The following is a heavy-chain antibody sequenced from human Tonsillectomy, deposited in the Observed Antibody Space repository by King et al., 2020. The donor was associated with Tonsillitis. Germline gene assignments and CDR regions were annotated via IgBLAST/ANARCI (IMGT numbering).Heavy chain of an antibody. Sequence: QLVQSGAEVKKPGESLKISCKGSGYSFTDFWIGWVRQMPGKGLEWVGIIYPGDSDTRYSPSFQGQVTISADKSISTAYLQWSSLRAADTAMYYCARLVVRFRAVISDAFDIWGQGTMVTVSS. CDR3: ARLVVRFRAVISDAFDI. CDR2: IYPGDSDT. J-gene: IGHJ3*02. D-gene: IGHD3-10*01. V-gene: IGHV5-51*01. CDR1: GYSFTDFW.